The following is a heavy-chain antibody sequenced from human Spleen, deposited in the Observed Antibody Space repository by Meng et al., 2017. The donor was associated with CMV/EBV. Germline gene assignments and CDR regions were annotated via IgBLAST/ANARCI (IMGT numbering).Heavy chain of an antibody. CDR3: ARDRGSSRSQPPNPFDY. D-gene: IGHD6-13*01. CDR2: IYYSGST. V-gene: IGHV4-39*07. Sequence: GSLRLSCTVSGGSISSSSYYWGWIRQPPGKGLEWIGSIYYSGSTYYNPSLKSRVTISVDTSKNQFSLKLSSVTAADTAVYYCARDRGSSRSQPPNPFDYWGQGTLVTVSS. CDR1: GGSISSSSYY. J-gene: IGHJ4*02.